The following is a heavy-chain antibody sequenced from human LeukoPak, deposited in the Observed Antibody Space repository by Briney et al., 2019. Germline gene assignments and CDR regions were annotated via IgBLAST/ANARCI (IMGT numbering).Heavy chain of an antibody. Sequence: GGSLRLSCAASGFTVSSNYMMWVRQAPGKGLEWVSVIYSGGRTYYADSVKGRFTISRDNSKNTLHLQMNSLRPEDTAVYYCAKGVLQVDWGLGTLVTVSS. CDR1: GFTVSSNY. D-gene: IGHD5-24*01. CDR3: AKGVLQVD. CDR2: IYSGGRT. V-gene: IGHV3-53*01. J-gene: IGHJ4*02.